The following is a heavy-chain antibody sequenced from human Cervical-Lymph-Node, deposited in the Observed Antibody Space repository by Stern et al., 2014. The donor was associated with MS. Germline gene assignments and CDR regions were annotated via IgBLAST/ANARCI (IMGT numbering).Heavy chain of an antibody. CDR2: ISSSSSYA. D-gene: IGHD1-7*01. CDR3: ARDREGNWNYEDY. Sequence: VQLVESGGGLVKPGGSLRLSCAASGFTFSDYYMTWIRQAPGKGLEWVSYISSSSSYANYPDSVRGRFTISRDNAKNSLFLQMNSLRVEDTAVYYCARDREGNWNYEDYWGQGTLVTVSS. J-gene: IGHJ4*02. V-gene: IGHV3-11*06. CDR1: GFTFSDYY.